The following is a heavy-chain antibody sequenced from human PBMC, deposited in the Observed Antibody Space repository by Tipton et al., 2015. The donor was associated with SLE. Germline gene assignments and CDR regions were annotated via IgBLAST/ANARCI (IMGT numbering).Heavy chain of an antibody. CDR3: ARDTWAAAGSDAFDI. Sequence: TLSLTCTVSGGSISSGGYYWSWIRQHPGKGLEWIGYIYYSGSTYYNPSLKSRVTISVDTSKNQFSLKLSSVTAADTAVYYCARDTWAAAGSDAFDIWGQGTMVTFSS. D-gene: IGHD6-13*01. CDR1: GGSISSGGYY. V-gene: IGHV4-31*03. CDR2: IYYSGST. J-gene: IGHJ3*02.